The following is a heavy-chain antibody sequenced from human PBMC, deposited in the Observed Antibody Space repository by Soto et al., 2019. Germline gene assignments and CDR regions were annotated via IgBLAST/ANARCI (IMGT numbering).Heavy chain of an antibody. CDR1: GFTFSTYA. D-gene: IGHD5-18*01. Sequence: ESGGGVVQPGRSLRLSCAASGFTFSTYAMHWVRQAPGKGLEWVAVISSDGTNKYYADSVRGRFTISRDNSKNTLFLQMNSLRAEDTAVYYCAKDGGGYNYGYVMLDKYYYGMDVWGQGTTVTVSS. V-gene: IGHV3-30-3*01. CDR2: ISSDGTNK. J-gene: IGHJ6*02. CDR3: AKDGGGYNYGYVMLDKYYYGMDV.